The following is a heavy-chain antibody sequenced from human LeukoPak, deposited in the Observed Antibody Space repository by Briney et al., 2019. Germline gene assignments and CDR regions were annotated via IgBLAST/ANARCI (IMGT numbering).Heavy chain of an antibody. CDR3: IGTGTHSY. Sequence: SETLSLTCAVYGGSFSGYYRSWIRQPPGKGLEWIGEINHSGSTNYNPSLKSRVTISVDTSKNQFSLKLSSVTAADTAVYYCIGTGTHSYWGQGTLVTVSS. D-gene: IGHD3-10*01. CDR2: INHSGST. J-gene: IGHJ4*02. V-gene: IGHV4-34*01. CDR1: GGSFSGYY.